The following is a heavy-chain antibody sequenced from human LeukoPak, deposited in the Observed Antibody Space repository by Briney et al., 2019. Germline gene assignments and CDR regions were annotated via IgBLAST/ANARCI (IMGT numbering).Heavy chain of an antibody. V-gene: IGHV3-23*01. D-gene: IGHD1-14*01. CDR1: GLTFYSYG. J-gene: IGHJ4*02. CDR3: AKGHSAHGTGFDC. CDR2: ICGSGDTT. Sequence: SGGSLRLSCAASGLTFYSYGMSWVRQAPGKGLEWVSGICGSGDTTYYADSVKGRFTISRDNSKNTLYLQMNSLRVEDTAVYYCAKGHSAHGTGFDCWGQGTLVAVSS.